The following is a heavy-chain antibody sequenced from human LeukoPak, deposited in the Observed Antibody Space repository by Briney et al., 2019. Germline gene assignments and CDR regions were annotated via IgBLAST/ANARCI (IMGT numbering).Heavy chain of an antibody. Sequence: GGSLRLSCAVSGFSFTNFAFNWVRQAPGKGLEWVSSISSSGGTTDYAVSVKGRFSISRGNSRNTLFLHMNSLRAEDTAIYYCARDLATMVTALGLDVWGQGTTVAVSS. CDR1: GFSFTNFA. CDR2: ISSSGGTT. J-gene: IGHJ6*02. V-gene: IGHV3-23*01. CDR3: ARDLATMVTALGLDV. D-gene: IGHD5-18*01.